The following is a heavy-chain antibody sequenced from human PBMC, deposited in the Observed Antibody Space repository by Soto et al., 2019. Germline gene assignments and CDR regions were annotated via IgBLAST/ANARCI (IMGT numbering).Heavy chain of an antibody. Sequence: GESLKISCKGSGYSFTSYWIGWVRQMPGKGLEWMGIIYPGDSDTRYSPSFQGQVTISADKSISTAYLQWSSLKASDTAMYYCASHRGYGDYGDAFDIWGQGTMVTVSS. CDR1: GYSFTSYW. CDR2: IYPGDSDT. V-gene: IGHV5-51*01. J-gene: IGHJ3*02. CDR3: ASHRGYGDYGDAFDI. D-gene: IGHD4-17*01.